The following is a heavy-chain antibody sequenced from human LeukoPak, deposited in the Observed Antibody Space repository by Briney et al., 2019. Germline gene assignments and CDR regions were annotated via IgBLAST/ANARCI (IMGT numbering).Heavy chain of an antibody. V-gene: IGHV4-59*01. CDR3: VRGANL. D-gene: IGHD5-12*01. J-gene: IGHJ5*02. CDR1: GGSIGSDS. Sequence: SETLSLPCSVSGGSIGSDSWNWIRRAPGKRLEWIGNIHYSGSTTYNPSLQSRVTISIDTAKNQFSLRLTSVTAADSAVYYCVRGANLWGQGILVTVAS. CDR2: IHYSGST.